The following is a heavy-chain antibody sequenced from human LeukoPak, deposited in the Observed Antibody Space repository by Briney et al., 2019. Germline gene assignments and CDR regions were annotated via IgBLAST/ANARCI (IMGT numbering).Heavy chain of an antibody. V-gene: IGHV3-74*01. Sequence: GGSLRLSCAASGFRFSNSWMYWVRQGPGKGPVWVSRMKTDGTRIEYADSVKGRFTISRDNAKNTLFLQMSSLRVEDTAVYYCARAQSPWAYDSSGYYRYWGQGTLVTVSS. CDR3: ARAQSPWAYDSSGYYRY. CDR2: MKTDGTRI. J-gene: IGHJ4*02. D-gene: IGHD3-22*01. CDR1: GFRFSNSW.